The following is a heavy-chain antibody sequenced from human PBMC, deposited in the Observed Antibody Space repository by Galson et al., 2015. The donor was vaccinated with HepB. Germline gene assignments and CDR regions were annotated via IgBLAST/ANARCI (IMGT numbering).Heavy chain of an antibody. D-gene: IGHD6-19*01. CDR2: IYPGDSDT. CDR1: GYTFTSYW. CDR3: ARHLSFAVAGIQPDY. J-gene: IGHJ4*02. Sequence: QSGAEVKKPGESLKISCKASGYTFTSYWIGWVRQMPGKGLEWMGIIYPGDSDTRYSPSFQGQVTISADKSISTAYLQWSSLKASDTAMYYRARHLSFAVAGIQPDYWGQGTLVSVPS. V-gene: IGHV5-51*01.